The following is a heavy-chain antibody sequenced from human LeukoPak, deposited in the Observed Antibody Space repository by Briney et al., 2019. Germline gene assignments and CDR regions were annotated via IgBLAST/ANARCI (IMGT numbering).Heavy chain of an antibody. V-gene: IGHV1-3*01. Sequence: ASVKVSCKASGYTFTSYAMHWVRQAPGQRLEWMGWINAGNGNTKYSQKFQGRVTITRDTPASTAYMELSSLRSEDTAVYYCARAQWPSPNAAFDIWGQGTMVTVSS. CDR3: ARAQWPSPNAAFDI. J-gene: IGHJ3*02. D-gene: IGHD6-19*01. CDR1: GYTFTSYA. CDR2: INAGNGNT.